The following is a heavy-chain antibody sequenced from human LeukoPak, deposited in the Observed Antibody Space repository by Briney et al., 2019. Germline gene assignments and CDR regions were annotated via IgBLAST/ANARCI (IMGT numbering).Heavy chain of an antibody. J-gene: IGHJ6*02. CDR2: INHSGST. Sequence: TSETLSLTCAVSGGSFSGYYWSWIRQPPGKGLEWIGEINHSGSTNYNPSLKSRVTISVDASKNQFSLKLSSVTAADTAVYYCARDPITIFGVVIRSHYGMDVWGQGTTVTVSS. CDR1: GGSFSGYY. D-gene: IGHD3-3*01. CDR3: ARDPITIFGVVIRSHYGMDV. V-gene: IGHV4-34*01.